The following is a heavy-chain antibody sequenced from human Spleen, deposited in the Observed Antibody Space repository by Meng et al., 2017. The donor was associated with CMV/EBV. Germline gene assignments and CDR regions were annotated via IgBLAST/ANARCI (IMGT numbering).Heavy chain of an antibody. V-gene: IGHV3-53*01. J-gene: IGHJ4*02. CDR2: IYSGGST. CDR3: AGCTSTSCAN. CDR1: GFSVSDKY. D-gene: IGHD2-2*01. Sequence: GGSLRLSCAASGFSVSDKYMSWVRQAPGKGLECASVIYSGGSTYYADSVKGRFTISRDKSKNTLYLQMNSLRAEDTAMYYCAGCTSTSCANWGQGTLVTVSS.